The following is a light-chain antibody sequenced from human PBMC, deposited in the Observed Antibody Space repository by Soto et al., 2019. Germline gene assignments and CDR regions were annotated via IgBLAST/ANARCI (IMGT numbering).Light chain of an antibody. CDR2: KAS. V-gene: IGKV1-5*03. Sequence: DFQLTQSNNPLSGSVGDRFTITCLASQTISSWLAWYQQKPGKAPKLLIYKASTLKSGVPSRFSGSGSGTEFTLTISSLQPDDFATYYCQLYNSYSPTFGQGTKV. J-gene: IGKJ1*01. CDR3: QLYNSYSPT. CDR1: QTISSW.